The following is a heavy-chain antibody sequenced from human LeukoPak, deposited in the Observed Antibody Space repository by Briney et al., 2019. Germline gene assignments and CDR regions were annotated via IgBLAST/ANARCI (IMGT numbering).Heavy chain of an antibody. CDR1: GFTFSSYS. CDR2: ISSSSSYI. V-gene: IGHV3-21*01. Sequence: PGGSLRLSCAASGFTFSSYSMNWVRQAPGKGLEWVSSISSSSSYIYYADSVKGRFTISRDNAKNSLYLQMNSLRAEDTAVYYCARARRTADYFDYWGQGTLVTVSS. D-gene: IGHD1-14*01. J-gene: IGHJ4*02. CDR3: ARARRTADYFDY.